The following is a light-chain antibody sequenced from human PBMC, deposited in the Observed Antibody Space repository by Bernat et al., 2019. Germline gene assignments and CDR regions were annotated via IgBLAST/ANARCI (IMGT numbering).Light chain of an antibody. CDR2: GAS. CDR3: HLYGVSWT. CDR1: ENVVRNN. J-gene: IGKJ1*01. Sequence: EKVVTQSPGTLSLSPGETATLSCRASENVVRNNVAWYQQKLGQAPRLLIFGASGRATGIPDRFIGSGSGRNFSLTITRLEPADFAVYHCHLYGVSWTFGQGTKVEI. V-gene: IGKV3-20*01.